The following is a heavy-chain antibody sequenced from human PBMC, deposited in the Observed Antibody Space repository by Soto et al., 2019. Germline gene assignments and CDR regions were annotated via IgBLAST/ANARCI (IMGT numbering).Heavy chain of an antibody. CDR2: MNPNSGNT. CDR1: GYTFPSYD. Sequence: GGFVKVSCQASGYTFPSYDINWVGKAPGQGVVWMGWMNPNSGNTGYAQKFQGRVTMTRNTSISTAYMELSSLRSEDTAVYYCARPPYDYIWGSYRGDAFDIWGQGTMVTVS. D-gene: IGHD3-16*02. CDR3: ARPPYDYIWGSYRGDAFDI. V-gene: IGHV1-8*01. J-gene: IGHJ3*02.